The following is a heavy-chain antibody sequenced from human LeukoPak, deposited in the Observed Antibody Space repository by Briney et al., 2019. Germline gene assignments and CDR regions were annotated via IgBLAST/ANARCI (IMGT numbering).Heavy chain of an antibody. Sequence: GRSLRLSCAASGFTLSGYAMHWVRQAPGRGLEWGAIISYDGSNEHYADSVKGRFTISRDNSKNTLYLQMNSLRAEDTAIYYCTRGRGSYSLDYWGRGTLVTVSS. D-gene: IGHD1-26*01. CDR3: TRGRGSYSLDY. J-gene: IGHJ4*02. CDR2: ISYDGSNE. V-gene: IGHV3-30*01. CDR1: GFTLSGYA.